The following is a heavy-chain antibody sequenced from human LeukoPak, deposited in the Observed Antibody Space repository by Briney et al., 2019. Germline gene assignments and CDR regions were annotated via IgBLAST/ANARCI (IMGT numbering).Heavy chain of an antibody. D-gene: IGHD3-3*01. CDR3: TKGSLSGYIRGPFDI. Sequence: GGSLRLSCAASGFTFSTYWMYWVRQAPGKGLVWVSRIKSDGSTTRYADSVKGRFTISRDNSKNTLYLQMNSLRAEDTAVYYCTKGSLSGYIRGPFDIWGQGTMVTVSS. CDR1: GFTFSTYW. CDR2: IKSDGSTT. J-gene: IGHJ3*02. V-gene: IGHV3-74*01.